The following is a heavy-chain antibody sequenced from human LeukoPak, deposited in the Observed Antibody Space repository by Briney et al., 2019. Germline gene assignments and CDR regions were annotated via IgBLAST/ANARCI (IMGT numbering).Heavy chain of an antibody. D-gene: IGHD4-17*01. CDR3: ARDSHDYGDYEPDY. V-gene: IGHV4-34*01. CDR2: INHSGST. CDR1: GGSFSGYY. Sequence: SETLSLTCAVYGGSFSGYYWSWIRQPPGKGLEWIGEINHSGSTNYNPSLKSRVTISIDTSKNQFSLRLSSVTAADTAVYYCARDSHDYGDYEPDYWGQGTLVTVSS. J-gene: IGHJ4*02.